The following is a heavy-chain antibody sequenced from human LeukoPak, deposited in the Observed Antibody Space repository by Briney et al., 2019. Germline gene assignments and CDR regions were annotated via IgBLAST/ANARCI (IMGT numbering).Heavy chain of an antibody. J-gene: IGHJ4*02. CDR3: AKGYYGSGSYGWFDY. Sequence: GGSLRLSCAASGFTFSSYEMNWVRQAPGKGLEWVSAISGSGGKTYYAGSVKGRFTISRDNSKNTLFLHMNSLRAEDTAVYSCAKGYYGSGSYGWFDYWGQGTLVTVSS. V-gene: IGHV3-23*01. CDR2: ISGSGGKT. CDR1: GFTFSSYE. D-gene: IGHD3-10*01.